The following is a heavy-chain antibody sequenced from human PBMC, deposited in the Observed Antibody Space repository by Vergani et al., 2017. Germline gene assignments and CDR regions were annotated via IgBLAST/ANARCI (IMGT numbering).Heavy chain of an antibody. V-gene: IGHV3-48*04. CDR3: AREGSITIFGVVHNWFDP. CDR2: ISSSGSTI. Sequence: EVQLLESGGGLVQPGGSLRLSCAASGFTFSSYAMSWVRQAPGKGLEWVSYISSSGSTIYYADSVKGRFTISRDNAKNSLYLQMNSLRAEDTAVYYCAREGSITIFGVVHNWFDPWGQGTLVTVSS. D-gene: IGHD3-3*01. CDR1: GFTFSSYA. J-gene: IGHJ5*02.